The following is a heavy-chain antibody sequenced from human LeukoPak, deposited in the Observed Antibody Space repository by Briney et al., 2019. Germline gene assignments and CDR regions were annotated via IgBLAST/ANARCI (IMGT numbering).Heavy chain of an antibody. CDR1: GFTFSGYT. Sequence: GASLRLSCAASGFTFSGYTMSWVRQAPGQGLEWVSTITTSDGNTYYADSVKGRFIISRDDSKNTLYLQMSSLRAEDTALYSCATATYGAPDSWGQGTLVTVSS. V-gene: IGHV3-23*01. J-gene: IGHJ5*01. CDR3: ATATYGAPDS. CDR2: ITTSDGNT. D-gene: IGHD4-17*01.